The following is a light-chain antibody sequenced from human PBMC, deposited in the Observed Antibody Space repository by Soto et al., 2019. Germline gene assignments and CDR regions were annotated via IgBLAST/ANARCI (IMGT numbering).Light chain of an antibody. CDR1: QYINTR. CDR3: LQCGASWT. V-gene: IGKV3-20*01. CDR2: QTS. J-gene: IGKJ1*01. Sequence: EIVLTQSPATLSSFPGDRVTLSCRASQYINTRLAWYQHRPGQAPRLLIYQTSIRAAGIPDRFSGSGSGTDFTLTVSRLEPEDFAVYYCLQCGASWTFGQGTKVDIK.